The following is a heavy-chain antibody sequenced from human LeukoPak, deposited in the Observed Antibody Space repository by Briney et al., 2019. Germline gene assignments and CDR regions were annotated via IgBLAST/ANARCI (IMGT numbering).Heavy chain of an antibody. CDR3: ARDRPTGASRVFVVQ. D-gene: IGHD2-15*01. J-gene: IGHJ4*02. Sequence: PGGSLRLSCTASGFTFSNHAMTWVRQAPGKGLEWVSSTSSGGTYIYYADSVRGRFTISRDNAKNSLYLVMNSLRAEDTATYYCARDRPTGASRVFVVQWGQGTLVTVSS. CDR1: GFTFSNHA. V-gene: IGHV3-21*01. CDR2: TSSGGTYI.